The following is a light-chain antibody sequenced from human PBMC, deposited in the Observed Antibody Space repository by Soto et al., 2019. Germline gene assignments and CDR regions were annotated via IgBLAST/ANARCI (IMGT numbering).Light chain of an antibody. CDR1: SNDIGAYNY. V-gene: IGLV2-8*01. CDR2: EVF. Sequence: QSALTQPPSASGSPGQSVTISCTGTSNDIGAYNYVSWYQQRPGKAPKLLIYEVFRRPSGVPDRFSGSRSGNTASLTVSGLQPEDEADYYCSSYAGRETGVFGSGTKVTVL. J-gene: IGLJ1*01. CDR3: SSYAGRETGV.